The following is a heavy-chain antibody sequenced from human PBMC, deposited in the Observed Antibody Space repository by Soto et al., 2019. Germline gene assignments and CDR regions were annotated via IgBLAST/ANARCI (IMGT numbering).Heavy chain of an antibody. J-gene: IGHJ6*02. CDR2: INPNSGGT. D-gene: IGHD3-22*01. V-gene: IGHV1-2*02. CDR3: ARGLDDMIVVVIPSGMDV. CDR1: GGTFGSYA. Sequence: ASVNVSCKASGGTFGSYAITWVRRAPGQGLELMGWINPNSGGTNYAQKFQGRVTMTRDTSISTAYMELSRLRSDDTAVYYCARGLDDMIVVVIPSGMDVWGQGTTVTVSS.